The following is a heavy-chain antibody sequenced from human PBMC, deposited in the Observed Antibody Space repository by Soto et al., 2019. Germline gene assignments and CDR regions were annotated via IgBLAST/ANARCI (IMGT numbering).Heavy chain of an antibody. CDR3: ARDSQLRYFDWLTTDAEGGCFDY. V-gene: IGHV3-33*01. J-gene: IGHJ4*02. Sequence: QVQLVESGGGVVQPGRSLRLSCAASGFTFSSYGMHWVRQAPGKGLEWVAGIWYDGSNKYYADSVKGRLTISRDNSKNPNNLQTNSLRAADTAVYYCARDSQLRYFDWLTTDAEGGCFDYWGQGTLVTVSS. D-gene: IGHD3-9*01. CDR2: IWYDGSNK. CDR1: GFTFSSYG.